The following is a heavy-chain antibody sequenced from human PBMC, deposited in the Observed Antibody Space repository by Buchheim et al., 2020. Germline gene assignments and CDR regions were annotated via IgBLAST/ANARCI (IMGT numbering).Heavy chain of an antibody. CDR1: GFTFTTYG. CDR2: IWHDGSIK. D-gene: IGHD2-15*01. J-gene: IGHJ6*04. Sequence: QVQLVESGGGVVQPGGSLRLSCAASGFTFTTYGMNWVRQAPGKGLEWVALIWHDGSIKYYGDSVKGRFTISRDTSKNTLYLQMNSLRAEDTAVYYCARVIVARYYYYYGMDVWGKGTT. V-gene: IGHV3-33*08. CDR3: ARVIVARYYYYYGMDV.